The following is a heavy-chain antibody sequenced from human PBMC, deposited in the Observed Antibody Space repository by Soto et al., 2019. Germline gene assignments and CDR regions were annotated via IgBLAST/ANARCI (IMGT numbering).Heavy chain of an antibody. V-gene: IGHV3-33*01. CDR1: GFTFSSYG. Sequence: GGSLRLSCAASGFTFSSYGMHWVRQAPGKGLELVAVIWYDGSNKYYADSVKGRFTISRDNSKNTLYLQMNSLRAEDTAVYYCARDPGYYDSSGYQYFDYWGQGTLVTVSS. D-gene: IGHD3-22*01. CDR2: IWYDGSNK. CDR3: ARDPGYYDSSGYQYFDY. J-gene: IGHJ4*02.